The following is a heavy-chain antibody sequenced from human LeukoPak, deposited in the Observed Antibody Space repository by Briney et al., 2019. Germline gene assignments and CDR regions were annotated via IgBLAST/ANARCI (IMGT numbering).Heavy chain of an antibody. J-gene: IGHJ4*02. CDR2: INPNSGGT. Sequence: ASVKVSCKASGYTFTGYYMHWVRQAPGQGLEWMGWINPNSGGTNYAQKFQGWVTMTRDTSISTAYMEMSRLNSDDTAVYYCARVHSYCSSTSCLDYWGQGTLVTVSS. CDR1: GYTFTGYY. CDR3: ARVHSYCSSTSCLDY. V-gene: IGHV1-2*04. D-gene: IGHD2-2*01.